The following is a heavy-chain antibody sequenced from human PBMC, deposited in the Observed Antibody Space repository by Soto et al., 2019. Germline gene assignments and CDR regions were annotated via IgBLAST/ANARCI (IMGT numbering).Heavy chain of an antibody. J-gene: IGHJ6*02. CDR2: IYSGGST. CDR1: GFTVSSNY. D-gene: IGHD1-20*01. V-gene: IGHV3-53*04. Sequence: PGGSLRLSCAASGFTVSSNYMSWVRQAPGKGLEWVSVIYSGGSTYYADSVKGRFTISRHNSKNTLYLQMNSLRAEDTAVYYCARARITGREYYYYYYGMDVWGQGTTVTVSS. CDR3: ARARITGREYYYYYYGMDV.